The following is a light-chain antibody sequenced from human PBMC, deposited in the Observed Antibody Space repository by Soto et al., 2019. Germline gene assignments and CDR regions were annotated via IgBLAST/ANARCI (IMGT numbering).Light chain of an antibody. CDR1: SGEVRGFEY. Sequence: QSALSPPASVSGSTGQTITISYTATSGEVRGFEYISWNQHKSGKAPKLIIYQVTKRPSEVSNRFSGSKSGNTASLTISGIQAESEVGYFCGSITRSSTSVFGTGTMVTVL. J-gene: IGLJ1*01. CDR2: QVT. CDR3: GSITRSSTSV. V-gene: IGLV2-14*01.